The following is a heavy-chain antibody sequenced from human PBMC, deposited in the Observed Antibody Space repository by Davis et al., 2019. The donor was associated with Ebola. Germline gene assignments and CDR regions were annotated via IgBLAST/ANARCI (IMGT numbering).Heavy chain of an antibody. CDR1: GFTFSSYA. CDR2: ISGSGGST. J-gene: IGHJ5*02. D-gene: IGHD6-19*01. V-gene: IGHV3-23*01. Sequence: GESLKISCAASGFTFSSYAMSWVRQAPGKGLEWVSAISGSGGSTYYADSVKGRFTISRDNSKNTLYLQMNSLRAEDTAVYYCARDRTIAVAGVFWFDPWGQGTLVTVSS. CDR3: ARDRTIAVAGVFWFDP.